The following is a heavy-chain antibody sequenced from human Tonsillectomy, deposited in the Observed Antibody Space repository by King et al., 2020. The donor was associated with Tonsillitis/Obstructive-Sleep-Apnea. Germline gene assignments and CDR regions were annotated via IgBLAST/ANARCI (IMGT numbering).Heavy chain of an antibody. Sequence: VQLVESGGGLIQPGGSLRLSCAASGFTVSSNYMSWVRQAPGKGLEWVSVIYSGGSTYYADSVKAPFTISRDNSKNTLYLQMNSLRAEDRDVYYCARDVHGYCSSTSCYTGWFDPWGQGTLVTVSS. CDR1: GFTVSSNY. CDR2: IYSGGST. D-gene: IGHD2-2*02. CDR3: ARDVHGYCSSTSCYTGWFDP. J-gene: IGHJ5*02. V-gene: IGHV3-53*01.